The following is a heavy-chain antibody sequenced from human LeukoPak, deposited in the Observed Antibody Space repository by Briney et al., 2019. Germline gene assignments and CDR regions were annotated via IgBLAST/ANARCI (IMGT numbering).Heavy chain of an antibody. V-gene: IGHV4-59*11. CDR2: IYYSGST. CDR1: GGSISSHY. D-gene: IGHD1-1*01. Sequence: SETLSLTCTVSGGSISSHYWSWIRQPPGKGLEWIGYIYYSGSTNYNPSLKSRVTISVDTSKNQFSLKLSSATAADTAVYYCARGEPTGAWGQGTLVTVSS. CDR3: ARGEPTGA. J-gene: IGHJ4*02.